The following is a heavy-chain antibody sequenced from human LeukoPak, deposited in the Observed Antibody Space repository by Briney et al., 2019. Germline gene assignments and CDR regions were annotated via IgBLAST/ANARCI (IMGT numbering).Heavy chain of an antibody. D-gene: IGHD4-17*01. Sequence: PGGSLRLSCAASGFTFSSYGMHWVRQAPGKGLEWVAVISYDGSNKYYADSVKSRFTISRDNSKNTLYLQMNSLRAEDTAVYYCAKEHDYGDFFDYWGQGTLVTVSS. CDR1: GFTFSSYG. CDR3: AKEHDYGDFFDY. CDR2: ISYDGSNK. J-gene: IGHJ4*02. V-gene: IGHV3-30*18.